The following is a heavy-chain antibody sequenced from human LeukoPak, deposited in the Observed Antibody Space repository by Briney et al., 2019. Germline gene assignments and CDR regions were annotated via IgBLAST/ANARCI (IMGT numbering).Heavy chain of an antibody. D-gene: IGHD3-10*01. CDR3: ARGIDI. J-gene: IGHJ3*02. CDR2: ISSSSSTI. V-gene: IGHV3-48*01. Sequence: GGSLRLSCAASGFTFSSYGMHWVRQAPGKGLEWISYISSSSSTIYYADSVKGRFTSSRDNAKNSLYLQMNSLRAEDTAVYYCARGIDIWGQGTMVTVSS. CDR1: GFTFSSYG.